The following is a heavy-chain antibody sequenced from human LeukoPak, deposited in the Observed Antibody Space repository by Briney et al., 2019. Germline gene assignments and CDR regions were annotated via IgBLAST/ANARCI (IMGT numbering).Heavy chain of an antibody. CDR1: GFTSSSYS. D-gene: IGHD6-13*01. CDR3: GLSYSSSWSPNWFDP. V-gene: IGHV3-21*01. J-gene: IGHJ5*02. Sequence: GGPLRLSCAASGFTSSSYSMNWVRQAPGKGLEWVSSISSSSSYIYYADSVKGRFTISRDNAKNSLYLQMNSLRAEDTAVYYYGLSYSSSWSPNWFDPWGQGTLVTVSS. CDR2: ISSSSSYI.